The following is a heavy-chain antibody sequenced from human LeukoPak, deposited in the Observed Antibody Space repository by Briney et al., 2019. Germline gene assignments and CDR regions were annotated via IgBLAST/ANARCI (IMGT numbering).Heavy chain of an antibody. CDR3: ARDNDWSFGY. Sequence: GGSLRLSCAASGFTFSSYEMNWVRQAPGKGLEWVSYISSSGSTIYYADSVKGRFTISRDNAKNSLYLQMNSLRAEDTAVYYCARDNDWSFGYWGQGTLVTVSS. CDR1: GFTFSSYE. V-gene: IGHV3-48*03. J-gene: IGHJ4*02. CDR2: ISSSGSTI. D-gene: IGHD3-9*01.